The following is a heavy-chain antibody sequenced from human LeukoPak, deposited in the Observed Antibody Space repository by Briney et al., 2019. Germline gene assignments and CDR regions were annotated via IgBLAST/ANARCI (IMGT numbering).Heavy chain of an antibody. CDR2: ISGSGGST. D-gene: IGHD3-9*01. CDR3: AKDNYDILTGYNAFDY. Sequence: GGSLRLSCAASGFTFSSYAMSWVRQAPGKVLEWVSAISGSGGSTYYADSVKGRFTISRDNSKNTLYLQMNSLRAEDTAVYYCAKDNYDILTGYNAFDYWGQGTLVTVSS. CDR1: GFTFSSYA. V-gene: IGHV3-23*01. J-gene: IGHJ4*02.